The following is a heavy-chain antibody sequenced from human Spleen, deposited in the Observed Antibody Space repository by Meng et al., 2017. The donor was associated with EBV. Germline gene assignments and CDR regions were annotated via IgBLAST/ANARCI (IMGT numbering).Heavy chain of an antibody. CDR2: LSPMLGAP. D-gene: IGHD3-10*01. Sequence: GDRVRNPGSLGKGRSKTLGGSFRSDAVSWVRQAPGQGLGWMGGLSPMLGAPNYEQKFQDRVTIIADKSMSIHYMELSSLRSDDTAVYYCASESGRGYTPDYWGRGTLVTVSS. V-gene: IGHV1-69*06. CDR3: ASESGRGYTPDY. CDR1: GGSFRSDA. J-gene: IGHJ4*02.